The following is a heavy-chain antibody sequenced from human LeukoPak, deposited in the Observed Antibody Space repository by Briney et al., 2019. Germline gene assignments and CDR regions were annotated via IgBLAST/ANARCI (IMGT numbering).Heavy chain of an antibody. V-gene: IGHV4-39*07. J-gene: IGHJ6*03. Sequence: SETLSLTCTVSGGSISSSSYYWGWIRQPPGKGLEWIGSIYDSGSTYYNPSLRSRVTISVDTSKNQFSLKLSSVTAADTAVYYCARLLRFRGVPGYSSSWPPYYYYYYMDVWGKGTTVTISS. CDR3: ARLLRFRGVPGYSSSWPPYYYYYYMDV. CDR1: GGSISSSSYY. D-gene: IGHD6-13*01. CDR2: IYDSGST.